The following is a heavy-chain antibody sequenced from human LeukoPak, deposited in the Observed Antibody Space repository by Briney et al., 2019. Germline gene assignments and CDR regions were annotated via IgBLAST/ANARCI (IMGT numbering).Heavy chain of an antibody. CDR3: ARRRYYDSTGYLD. CDR2: IYYRGST. J-gene: IGHJ1*01. D-gene: IGHD3-22*01. Sequence: PSETLSLTCAVYGGSFSGYYWGWIRQPPGKGLEWIGDIYYRGSTYYSPSLKSRVSISIDTSNNQFSLTLNSVTAADTALYFCARRRYYDSTGYLDWGQGTLVTVSS. CDR1: GGSFSGYY. V-gene: IGHV4-34*01.